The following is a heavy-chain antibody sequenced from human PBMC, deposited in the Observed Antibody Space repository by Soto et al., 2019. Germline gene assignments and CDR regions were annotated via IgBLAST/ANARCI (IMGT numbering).Heavy chain of an antibody. Sequence: GGSLRLSCVASEFTFSNYWMHWVRQVPGKGLMWVSRINGDGSSTSYADSVNGRFTISRDNAKNTLYLQMSSLRAEDTAVYYCAREVVRGASTRFIDYWGQGTLVTVSS. V-gene: IGHV3-74*01. CDR1: EFTFSNYW. D-gene: IGHD3-10*01. CDR3: AREVVRGASTRFIDY. J-gene: IGHJ4*02. CDR2: INGDGSST.